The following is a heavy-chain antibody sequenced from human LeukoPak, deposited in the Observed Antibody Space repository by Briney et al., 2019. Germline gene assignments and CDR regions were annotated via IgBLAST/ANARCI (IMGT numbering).Heavy chain of an antibody. CDR3: ARGGVAWEEENAFDI. CDR1: GFTVSSNY. V-gene: IGHV3-53*01. D-gene: IGHD1-26*01. J-gene: IGHJ3*02. Sequence: GGSLRLSCAASGFTVSSNYMSWVRQAPGKGLEWVSVIYSGGSTYYADSVKGRFTISRDNSKNTLYLQMNSLRAEDTAVYYCARGGVAWEEENAFDIWGQGTMVTVSS. CDR2: IYSGGST.